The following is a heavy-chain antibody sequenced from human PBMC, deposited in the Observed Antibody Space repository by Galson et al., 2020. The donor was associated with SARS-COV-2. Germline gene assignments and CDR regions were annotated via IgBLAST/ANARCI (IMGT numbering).Heavy chain of an antibody. D-gene: IGHD2-15*01. CDR2: INPNSGGT. Sequence: GESLKISCKASGYTFTGYYMHWVRQAPGQGLEWMGWINPNSGGTNYAQKFQGRVTMTRDTSISTAYMELSRLRSDDTAVYYCARIPIQPHPLWWLPYFDYWGQGTLVTVSS. CDR3: ARIPIQPHPLWWLPYFDY. CDR1: GYTFTGYY. J-gene: IGHJ4*02. V-gene: IGHV1-2*02.